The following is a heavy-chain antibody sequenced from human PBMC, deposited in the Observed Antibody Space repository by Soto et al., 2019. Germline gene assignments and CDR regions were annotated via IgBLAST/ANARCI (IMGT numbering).Heavy chain of an antibody. CDR3: ARVGLAVAAPMDV. CDR2: IYSGGST. Sequence: GGSLRLSCAASGFTVSSNYMSWVRQAPGKGLEWVSVIYSGGSTYYADSVKGRFTISRDNSKNTLYLQMNSLRAEDTAVYYCARVGLAVAAPMDVWGQGTTVTVSS. V-gene: IGHV3-66*01. J-gene: IGHJ6*02. CDR1: GFTVSSNY. D-gene: IGHD6-19*01.